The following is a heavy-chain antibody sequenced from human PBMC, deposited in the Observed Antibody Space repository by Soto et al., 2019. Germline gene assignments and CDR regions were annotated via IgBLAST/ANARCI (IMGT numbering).Heavy chain of an antibody. CDR2: IYYSGST. CDR3: EREMWGSWDHNWFDP. V-gene: IGHV4-61*01. Sequence: SETLSLSFTVSGGSVSSGSYYWSCIRKPPGKGLEWIWYIYYSGSTNYNPSLKSRVTISVDTSKNQFSLKLSSVTAADKAVYYCEREMWGSWDHNWFDPCGQGTLVPVSS. CDR1: GGSVSSGSYY. J-gene: IGHJ5*02. D-gene: IGHD6-13*01.